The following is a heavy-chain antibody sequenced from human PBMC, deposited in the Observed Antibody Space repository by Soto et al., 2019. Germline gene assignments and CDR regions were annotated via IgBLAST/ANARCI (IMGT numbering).Heavy chain of an antibody. J-gene: IGHJ4*02. CDR3: AKDTYSSGWPSVSYFDY. CDR1: GFTFDDYA. Sequence: EVQLVESGGGLVQPGRSLRLSCAASGFTFDDYAMHWVRQAPGKGLEWVSGISWNSGSIGYADSVEGRFTISRDNAKNSLYLQMNSLRAEDTALYYCAKDTYSSGWPSVSYFDYWGQGTLVTVSS. CDR2: ISWNSGSI. V-gene: IGHV3-9*01. D-gene: IGHD6-19*01.